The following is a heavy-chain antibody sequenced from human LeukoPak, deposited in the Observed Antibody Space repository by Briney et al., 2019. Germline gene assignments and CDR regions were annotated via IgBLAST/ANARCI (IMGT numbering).Heavy chain of an antibody. CDR1: GFTVSSNY. CDR2: IYSGGST. CDR3: ARGGGDEYYYDSSGYPFDY. J-gene: IGHJ4*02. V-gene: IGHV3-66*02. Sequence: PGGSLRLSCAASGFTVSSNYMSWVRQAPGKGLEWVSVIYSGGSTYYADSVEGRFTISRDNSKNTLYLQMNSLRAEDTAVYYCARGGGDEYYYDSSGYPFDYWGQGTLVTVSS. D-gene: IGHD3-22*01.